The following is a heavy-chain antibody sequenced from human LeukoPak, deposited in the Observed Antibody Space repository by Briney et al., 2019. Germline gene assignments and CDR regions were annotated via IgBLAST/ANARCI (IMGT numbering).Heavy chain of an antibody. D-gene: IGHD6-19*01. CDR3: ARGGSSGWYYFDY. Sequence: GGSLRLSCAASGFTFSSYAMSWVRQAPGKGLEWVSVIYSGGSTDYADSVRGRFTISRDNSKNTLYLQMNSLRAEDTAVYYCARGGSSGWYYFDYWGQGTLVTVSS. V-gene: IGHV3-53*01. J-gene: IGHJ4*02. CDR1: GFTFSSYA. CDR2: IYSGGST.